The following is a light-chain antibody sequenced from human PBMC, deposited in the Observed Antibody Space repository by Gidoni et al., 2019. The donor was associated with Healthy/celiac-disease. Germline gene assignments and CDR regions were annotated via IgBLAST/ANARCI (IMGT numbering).Light chain of an antibody. CDR3: QQYGSSPWT. V-gene: IGKV3-20*01. CDR1: PRVSSSY. J-gene: IGKJ1*01. CDR2: GAS. Sequence: EVVLTQSPGTLSLSPGERATLSCRASPRVSSSYLAWYQQKPGQTPRLLIHGASSRASGIPDRFSGSGSGTDFTLTITRLEPEDFAVYCCQQYGSSPWTFGQGTQVEIK.